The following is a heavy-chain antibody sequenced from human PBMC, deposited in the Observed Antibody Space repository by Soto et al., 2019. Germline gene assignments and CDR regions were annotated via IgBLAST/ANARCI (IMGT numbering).Heavy chain of an antibody. CDR2: IYYSGST. J-gene: IGHJ4*02. V-gene: IGHV4-31*03. CDR3: ARESSSSWPPRYYFDY. CDR1: GGSISSGGYY. D-gene: IGHD6-13*01. Sequence: QVQLQESGPGLVKPSQTLSLTCTVSGGSISSGGYYWSWIRQHPGKGLEWIGYIYYSGSTYYNPSLKSRVTISVDTSKNQFSLKLSSVTAADTAVYYCARESSSSWPPRYYFDYWGQGTLVTVSS.